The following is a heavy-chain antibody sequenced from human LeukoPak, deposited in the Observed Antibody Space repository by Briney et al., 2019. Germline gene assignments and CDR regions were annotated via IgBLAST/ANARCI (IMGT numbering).Heavy chain of an antibody. Sequence: GRSLRLSCTASGFTFGDYAMSWVRQAPGKWLEWVGFIRSKAYGGTTEYAASVKGRFTISRDDSKGIAYLQMNSLKTEDTAVYYCTRPVTYSGWYVSSFDYWGQGTLVTVSS. CDR2: IRSKAYGGTT. CDR3: TRPVTYSGWYVSSFDY. J-gene: IGHJ4*02. CDR1: GFTFGDYA. D-gene: IGHD6-19*01. V-gene: IGHV3-49*04.